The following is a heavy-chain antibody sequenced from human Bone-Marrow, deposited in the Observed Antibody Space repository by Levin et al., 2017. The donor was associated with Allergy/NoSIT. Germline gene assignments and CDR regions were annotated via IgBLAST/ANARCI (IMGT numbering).Heavy chain of an antibody. CDR1: DVSISGSSHY. J-gene: IGHJ4*02. V-gene: IGHV4-39*07. Sequence: SETLSLTCTVSDVSISGSSHYWGWIRQPPGKGLEWIGNIHYSGSTYYNPSLKSRVSISLDTSKNQFYLMVSSVTAADTAVYYCASDASSLYGHFNYWGQGTLVSVSS. D-gene: IGHD6-13*01. CDR2: IHYSGST. CDR3: ASDASSLYGHFNY.